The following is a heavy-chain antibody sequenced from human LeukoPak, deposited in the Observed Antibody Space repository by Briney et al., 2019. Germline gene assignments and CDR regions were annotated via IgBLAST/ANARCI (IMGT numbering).Heavy chain of an antibody. D-gene: IGHD2-21*02. V-gene: IGHV3-20*04. CDR3: ARVVVTYCYYYYMDV. J-gene: IGHJ6*03. Sequence: GGSLRLSCAASGITFEDYGMSWVRQAPGKGLEWVSGINWNGGSTGYADSVKGRFTISRDNAKNSLYLQMNSLRAEDTALYYCARVVVTYCYYYYMDVWGKGTTVTVSS. CDR2: INWNGGST. CDR1: GITFEDYG.